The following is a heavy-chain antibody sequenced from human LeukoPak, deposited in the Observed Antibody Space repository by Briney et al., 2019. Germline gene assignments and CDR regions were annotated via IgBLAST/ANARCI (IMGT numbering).Heavy chain of an antibody. V-gene: IGHV3-64*04. Sequence: GGSLRLSCSASGFAFSTYAMHWVRQAPGKGLEYVSDISSNGGITYYADSVKGRFTISRDNSKNTLYLQMNSLRAEDMAVYYCARNYYDSSAYYYFDYWGQGTLVTVSS. CDR2: ISSNGGIT. J-gene: IGHJ4*02. CDR1: GFAFSTYA. CDR3: ARNYYDSSAYYYFDY. D-gene: IGHD3-22*01.